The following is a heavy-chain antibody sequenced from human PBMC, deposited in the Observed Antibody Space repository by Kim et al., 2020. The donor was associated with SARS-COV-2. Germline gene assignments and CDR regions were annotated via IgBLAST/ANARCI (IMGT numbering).Heavy chain of an antibody. J-gene: IGHJ4*02. CDR2: IYYSGST. V-gene: IGHV4-39*07. CDR3: AREFHYDSSGYYYGDGGVPFDS. D-gene: IGHD3-22*01. Sequence: SETLSLTCTVSGGSISSSSYYWGRIRQPPGKGLEWIGSIYYSGSTYYNPSLKSRVTISVDTSKNQFSLKLSSVTAADTAVYYCAREFHYDSSGYYYGDGGVPFDSWGQGTLVTVSS. CDR1: GGSISSSSYY.